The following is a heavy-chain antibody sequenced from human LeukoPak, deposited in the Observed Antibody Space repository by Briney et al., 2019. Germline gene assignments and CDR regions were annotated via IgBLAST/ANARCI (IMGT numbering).Heavy chain of an antibody. CDR1: GGSISSYY. D-gene: IGHD3-16*02. J-gene: IGHJ4*02. CDR2: IYYSGST. CDR3: ARQSLEITFGGVIATAFDY. Sequence: PSETLSLTCTVSGGSISSYYWNWIRQPPGKGLEWIGYIYYSGSTNYNPSLKSRVTISVDTSKNQFSLKLSSVTAADTAVYYCARQSLEITFGGVIATAFDYWGQGTPATVSS. V-gene: IGHV4-59*08.